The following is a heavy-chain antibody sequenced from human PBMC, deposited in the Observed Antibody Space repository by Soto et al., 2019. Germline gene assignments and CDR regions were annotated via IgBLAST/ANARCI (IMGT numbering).Heavy chain of an antibody. CDR2: ISRDGSHK. CDR1: GVTFSTYA. Sequence: GLSMRRPTSASGVTFSTYAIPWVRPAQGKGLEWVAVISRDGSHKYYLDSVKGRFTISRDNSKDTVNLLMNSLRDDDSAMYDCARSRRSAVADSFEFWGQGTPVTVSA. D-gene: IGHD3-3*01. CDR3: ARSRRSAVADSFEF. V-gene: IGHV3-30*04. J-gene: IGHJ4*01.